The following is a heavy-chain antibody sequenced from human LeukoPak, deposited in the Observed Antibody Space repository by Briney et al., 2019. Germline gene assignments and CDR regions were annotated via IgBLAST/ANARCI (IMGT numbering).Heavy chain of an antibody. J-gene: IGHJ6*03. V-gene: IGHV3-21*01. D-gene: IGHD3-10*01. CDR3: ARAVRGVITSYDYYYYMDV. Sequence: GGSLRLSCADSGFTSSSYSMNWVRHAPGKGLEWVSSISSSSSYIYYADSVKGRFTISRDNAKNSLYLQMNSLRAEDTAVYYCARAVRGVITSYDYYYYMDVWGKGTTVTVSS. CDR2: ISSSSSYI. CDR1: GFTSSSYS.